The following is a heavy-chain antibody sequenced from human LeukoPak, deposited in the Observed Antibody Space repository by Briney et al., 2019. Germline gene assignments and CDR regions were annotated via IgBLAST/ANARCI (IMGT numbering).Heavy chain of an antibody. V-gene: IGHV3-23*01. D-gene: IGHD3-9*01. J-gene: IGHJ1*01. CDR2: ISGSGGST. CDR1: GFTFSSYA. CDR3: AKGSRDYDILTGRKYFQH. Sequence: PGGSLRLSCAASGFTFSSYAMSWVRQAPGKGLEWVSAISGSGGSTYYADSVKGRFTISRDNSKNTLYLQMNSLRAEDTAVYYCAKGSRDYDILTGRKYFQHWGQGTLVTVSS.